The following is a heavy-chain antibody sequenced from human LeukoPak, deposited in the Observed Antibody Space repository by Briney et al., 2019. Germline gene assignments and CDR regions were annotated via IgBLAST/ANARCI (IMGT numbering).Heavy chain of an antibody. CDR1: GFTFSDYY. CDR3: ASRAYSSSWPRIF. D-gene: IGHD6-13*01. Sequence: GGSLRLFCAASGFTFSDYYMSWIRQAPGKGLEWVSYISSSGSTIYHAASVKRRFTISRDNAKNSLYLQMNSLRAEDTAVYYCASRAYSSSWPRIFWGQGTLVTVSS. J-gene: IGHJ4*02. V-gene: IGHV3-11*04. CDR2: ISSSGSTI.